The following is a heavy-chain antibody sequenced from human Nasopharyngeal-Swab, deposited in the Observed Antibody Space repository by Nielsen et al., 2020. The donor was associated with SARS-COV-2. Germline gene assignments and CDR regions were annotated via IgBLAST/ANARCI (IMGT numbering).Heavy chain of an antibody. CDR3: ARGRCSSTSCRGCSGGSCYYGMDV. D-gene: IGHD2-2*01. CDR1: GGSFSGYY. J-gene: IGHJ6*02. Sequence: AETLSLTCAVYGGSFSGYYWSWIRQPPGKGLEWIGEVNHSGSTNYNPSLKSRVTISVDTSKNRFSLKLSSGTAADTAVYYCARGRCSSTSCRGCSGGSCYYGMDVWGQGTTVTVSS. CDR2: VNHSGST. V-gene: IGHV4-34*01.